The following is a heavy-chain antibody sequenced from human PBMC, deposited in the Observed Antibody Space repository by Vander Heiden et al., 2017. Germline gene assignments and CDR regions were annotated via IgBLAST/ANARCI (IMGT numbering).Heavy chain of an antibody. CDR1: GYKSSTDG. J-gene: IGHJ4*02. V-gene: IGHV1-69*01. Sequence: QVQLVQSGAEVKKPGSSVEVSCQASGYKSSTDGISWVRQAPGQGPGWMGGVAPVFGTPNYAQKFQGRVTISADESTSTVYMELSSLRSDDTAVYYCARGIFGVEKFFDYWGQGSLVTVSS. CDR2: VAPVFGTP. D-gene: IGHD3-3*01. CDR3: ARGIFGVEKFFDY.